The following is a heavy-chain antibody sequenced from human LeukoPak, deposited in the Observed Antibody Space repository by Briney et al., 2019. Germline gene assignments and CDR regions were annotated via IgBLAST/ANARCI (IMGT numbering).Heavy chain of an antibody. J-gene: IGHJ4*02. D-gene: IGHD3-16*02. CDR3: ASSTWNYDYVWGSYRDTYYFDY. V-gene: IGHV1-69*05. Sequence: ASVKVSCKASGGTFSSYAISWVRQAPGQGLEWMGGIIPIFGTANYAQKFQGRVTITTDESTSTAYMELSSLRSEDTAVYYCASSTWNYDYVWGSYRDTYYFDYWGQGTLVTVSS. CDR1: GGTFSSYA. CDR2: IIPIFGTA.